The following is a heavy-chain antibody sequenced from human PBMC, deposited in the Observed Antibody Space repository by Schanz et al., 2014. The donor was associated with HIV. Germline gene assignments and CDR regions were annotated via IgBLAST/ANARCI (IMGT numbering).Heavy chain of an antibody. Sequence: QVQLVESGGGVVQPGRSLRLSCAASGFTFSSYGMHWVRQAPGKGLEWVAVIWYDGSNKYYADSVKGRFTISRDNSKNTLYLQMNSLRAEDTAVYYCAKSSGWLYAHFDYWGQGTLVTVSP. CDR1: GFTFSSYG. V-gene: IGHV3-33*06. J-gene: IGHJ4*02. D-gene: IGHD3-9*01. CDR3: AKSSGWLYAHFDY. CDR2: IWYDGSNK.